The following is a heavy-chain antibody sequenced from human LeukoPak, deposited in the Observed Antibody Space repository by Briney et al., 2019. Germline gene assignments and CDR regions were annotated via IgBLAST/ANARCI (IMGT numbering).Heavy chain of an antibody. CDR1: GFTFSDYD. V-gene: IGHV3-13*01. Sequence: GGSLRLSCAASGFTFSDYDMHWVRQATRKGVEWVSAIGTAGDTYYTGSVKGRFTISRENAKNSLYLQMTSLRAGDTAVYYCARVAKERVGGVYYFDYWGQGTLVTVSS. D-gene: IGHD6-13*01. J-gene: IGHJ4*02. CDR2: IGTAGDT. CDR3: ARVAKERVGGVYYFDY.